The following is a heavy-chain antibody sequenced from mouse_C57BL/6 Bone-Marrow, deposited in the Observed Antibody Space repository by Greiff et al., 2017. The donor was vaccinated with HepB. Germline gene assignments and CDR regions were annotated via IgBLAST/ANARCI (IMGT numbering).Heavy chain of an antibody. CDR1: GYTFTSYG. CDR2: IYPRSGNT. D-gene: IGHD1-1*01. Sequence: VKLQESGAELARPGASVKLSCKASGYTFTSYGISWVKQRTGQGLEWIGEIYPRSGNTYYNEKFKGKATLTADKSSSTAYMELRSLTFEDSAVYFCARHYYGSSPYWYFDVWGTGTTVTVSS. J-gene: IGHJ1*03. V-gene: IGHV1-81*01. CDR3: ARHYYGSSPYWYFDV.